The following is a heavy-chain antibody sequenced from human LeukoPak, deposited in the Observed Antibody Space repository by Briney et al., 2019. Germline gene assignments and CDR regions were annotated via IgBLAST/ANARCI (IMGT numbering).Heavy chain of an antibody. CDR2: ISSSGSTI. CDR1: GLTFSDYY. CDR3: ARDLPYGDYVDY. J-gene: IGHJ4*02. D-gene: IGHD4-17*01. Sequence: GGSLRLSCAASGLTFSDYYMSWIRQAPGKGLEWVSYISSSGSTIYYADSVKGRFTISRDNAKNSLYLQMNSLRAEDTAVYYCARDLPYGDYVDYWGQGTLVTVSS. V-gene: IGHV3-11*01.